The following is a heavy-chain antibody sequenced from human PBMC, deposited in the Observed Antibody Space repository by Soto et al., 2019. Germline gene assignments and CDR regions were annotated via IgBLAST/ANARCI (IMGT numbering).Heavy chain of an antibody. Sequence: WETLSLTCTVSGGSINNYYWSWIRQPPGKGLEWIGYIYYSGSTNYNPSLKSRVTISVDTSKNQFSLKLSSVTAADTAVYYCARAMTTVTTIDYWGQGTLVTVS. CDR2: IYYSGST. CDR1: GGSINNYY. CDR3: ARAMTTVTTIDY. V-gene: IGHV4-59*01. D-gene: IGHD4-17*01. J-gene: IGHJ4*02.